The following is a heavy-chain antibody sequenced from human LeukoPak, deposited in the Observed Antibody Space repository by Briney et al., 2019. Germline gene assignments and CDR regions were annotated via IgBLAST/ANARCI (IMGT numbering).Heavy chain of an antibody. CDR3: AREIGVHGPMDC. J-gene: IGHJ4*02. CDR2: ISRSGSTI. CDR1: GFTFSSYT. Sequence: PGGSLRLSCAASGFTFSSYTMNWVRQAPGKGLEWVSYISRSGSTIYYADSVKGRFTISRDNGKNSLYLQMNSLRAEDTAVYYCAREIGVHGPMDCWGQGTLVTVSS. V-gene: IGHV3-48*01. D-gene: IGHD1-1*01.